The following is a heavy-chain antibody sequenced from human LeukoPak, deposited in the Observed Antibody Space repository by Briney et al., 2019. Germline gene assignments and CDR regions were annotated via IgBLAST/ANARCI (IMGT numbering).Heavy chain of an antibody. V-gene: IGHV4-4*07. D-gene: IGHD3-22*01. CDR2: IDTSGNT. J-gene: IGHJ3*02. CDR1: GGSISSYY. CDR3: ARGPYAYDSSGAFDI. Sequence: PSQTLSLTCTVAGGSISSYYWSWVRQPAGKGLEWLGRIDTSGNTNYKPSLKSRVTMSVDTSKNQFSLKLSSVTAADTAVYYCARGPYAYDSSGAFDIWGQGTMVTVSS.